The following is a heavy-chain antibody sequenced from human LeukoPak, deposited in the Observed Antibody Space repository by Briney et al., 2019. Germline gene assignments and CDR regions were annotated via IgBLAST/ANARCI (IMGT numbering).Heavy chain of an antibody. V-gene: IGHV3-53*04. Sequence: GGSLRLSCAASGFTVSSNYMSWVRQARGKGLEWVSVIYSGGSTYYADSVKGRFTISRHNSKNTLYLQMNSLRAEDTAVYYCARVRGAIVVVPTANWFDPWGQGTLVTVSS. CDR3: ARVRGAIVVVPTANWFDP. CDR1: GFTVSSNY. CDR2: IYSGGST. J-gene: IGHJ5*02. D-gene: IGHD2-2*01.